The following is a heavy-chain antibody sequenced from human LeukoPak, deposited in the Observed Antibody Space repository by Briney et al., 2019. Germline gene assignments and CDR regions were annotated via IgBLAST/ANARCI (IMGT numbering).Heavy chain of an antibody. J-gene: IGHJ5*02. CDR3: ARHPTALVSYGFDP. Sequence: SETLSLTCTVSGGSFSNYYWSGIRQPPGKGLAGMGYIYYSGSTNYNPSFKSRVTISVDTSKSQFSLNLSSVTAADTAVYYCARHPTALVSYGFDPWGQGTLVTVSS. V-gene: IGHV4-59*08. CDR2: IYYSGST. CDR1: GGSFSNYY. D-gene: IGHD5-18*01.